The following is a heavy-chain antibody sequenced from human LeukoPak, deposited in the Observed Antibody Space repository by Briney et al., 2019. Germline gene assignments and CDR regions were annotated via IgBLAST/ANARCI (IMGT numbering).Heavy chain of an antibody. CDR1: GYSFTTYW. CDR3: TRSPRDGYHDAFDI. D-gene: IGHD5-24*01. J-gene: IGHJ3*02. V-gene: IGHV5-51*01. Sequence: GESLKISCKGSGYSFTTYWIAWVRQMTGEGLEWMGIIYPGDSETRYSPSFQGQVTISADKSITTAYLQWGSLKASDTAMYYCTRSPRDGYHDAFDIWGQGTMVTVFS. CDR2: IYPGDSET.